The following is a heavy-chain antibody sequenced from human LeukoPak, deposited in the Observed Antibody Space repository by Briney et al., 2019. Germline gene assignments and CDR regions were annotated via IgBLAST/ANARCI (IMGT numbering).Heavy chain of an antibody. J-gene: IGHJ4*02. D-gene: IGHD6-19*01. CDR2: IKPDGSGK. CDR3: ARDEVAVPGGED. V-gene: IGHV3-7*01. CDR1: GFTFSSYS. Sequence: GGSLXLSCAASGFTFSSYSMSWVRQAPGKGLEWVGNIKPDGSGKNYVDSVKGRFTISRDNAKNSLYLQMNSLRVEDTAVYYCARDEVAVPGGEDWGQGTLVTVSS.